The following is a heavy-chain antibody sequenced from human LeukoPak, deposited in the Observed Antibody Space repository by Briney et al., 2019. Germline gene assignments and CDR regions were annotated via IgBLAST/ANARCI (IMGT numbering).Heavy chain of an antibody. D-gene: IGHD3-22*01. CDR1: GGSISSTSFY. CDR2: VYYSGST. Sequence: SSETLSLTCTVSGGSISSTSFYWGWIRQPPGKGLEWIGSVYYSGSTYYNPSLKSRVTISIDTSKNQFSLKLNSVTAADTAVYYCATAPYYYDSSVYYYVSFYDYWGQGTLVTVSS. V-gene: IGHV4-39*01. CDR3: ATAPYYYDSSVYYYVSFYDY. J-gene: IGHJ4*02.